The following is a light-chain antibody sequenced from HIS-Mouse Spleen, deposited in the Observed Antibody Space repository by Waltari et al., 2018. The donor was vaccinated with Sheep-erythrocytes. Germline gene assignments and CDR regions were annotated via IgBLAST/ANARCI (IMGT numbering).Light chain of an antibody. Sequence: SYELTQPPSVSVSPGQTARITCSGDALPKKYAYWYQQKSGQAPVLVIYEDSKRPSGIPGRFSGSTSGTMPTLTISGAQVEDEADYYCYSTDSSGNHWVFGGGTKLTVL. J-gene: IGLJ3*02. CDR3: YSTDSSGNHWV. V-gene: IGLV3-10*01. CDR2: EDS. CDR1: ALPKKY.